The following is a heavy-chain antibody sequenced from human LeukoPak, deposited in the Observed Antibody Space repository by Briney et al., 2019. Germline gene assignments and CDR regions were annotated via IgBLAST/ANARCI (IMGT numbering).Heavy chain of an antibody. CDR3: ARDVESSSWYQRLYYYYGMDV. CDR2: IYTSGST. CDR1: GGSISSYY. J-gene: IGHJ6*02. D-gene: IGHD6-13*01. V-gene: IGHV4-4*07. Sequence: SETLSLTCTVSGGSISSYYWSWIRQPAGKGLEGIGRIYTSGSTNYNPSLKGRVTMSVDTSKNQFSLKLSSVTAADTAVYYCARDVESSSWYQRLYYYYGMDVWGQGTTVTVSS.